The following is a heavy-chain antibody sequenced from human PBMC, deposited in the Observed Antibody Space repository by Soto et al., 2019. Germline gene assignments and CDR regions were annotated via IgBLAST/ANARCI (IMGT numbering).Heavy chain of an antibody. D-gene: IGHD2-21*01. V-gene: IGHV1-18*04. J-gene: IGHJ5*02. CDR1: GYTFTSYG. Sequence: ASVKVSCKASGYTFTSYGISWVRQAPGQGLEWMGWISAYDGNTNYAQKLQGRVTMTTDTSTSTAYMELRSLRSDDTAVYYCARAGLWWGDNWFDPWGQGTLVTVSS. CDR3: ARAGLWWGDNWFDP. CDR2: ISAYDGNT.